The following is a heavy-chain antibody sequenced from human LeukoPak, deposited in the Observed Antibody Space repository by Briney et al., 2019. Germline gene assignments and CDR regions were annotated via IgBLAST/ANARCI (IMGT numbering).Heavy chain of an antibody. D-gene: IGHD2-15*01. V-gene: IGHV3-30*02. J-gene: IGHJ4*02. CDR1: GFTFSSYG. Sequence: GGSLRLSCAASGFTFSSYGMHWVRQAPGKGLERVAFIRYDGSNKYYADSVKGRFTISRDNSKNTLYLQMNSLRAEDTAVYYCAKDGRAATYYFDYWGQGTLVTVSS. CDR2: IRYDGSNK. CDR3: AKDGRAATYYFDY.